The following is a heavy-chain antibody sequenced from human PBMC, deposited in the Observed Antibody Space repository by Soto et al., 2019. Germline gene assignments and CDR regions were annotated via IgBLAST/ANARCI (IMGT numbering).Heavy chain of an antibody. Sequence: PSETLSLTCTVSGGSISSYYWSWIRQPPGKGLEWIGYIYYSGSTNYNPSLKSRVTISVDASKNQFSLKLSSVTAADTAVYYCARVVVVPAAGGPGYYYYMDVWGKGTTVTVSS. CDR3: ARVVVVPAAGGPGYYYYMDV. V-gene: IGHV4-59*01. CDR2: IYYSGST. D-gene: IGHD2-2*01. CDR1: GGSISSYY. J-gene: IGHJ6*03.